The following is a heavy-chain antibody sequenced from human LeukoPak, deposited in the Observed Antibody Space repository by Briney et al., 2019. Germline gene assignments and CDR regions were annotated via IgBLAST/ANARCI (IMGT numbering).Heavy chain of an antibody. D-gene: IGHD3-16*02. J-gene: IGHJ4*02. CDR2: IHPSTGNP. CDR3: ARAFQHLGELSLPNY. V-gene: IGHV7-4-1*02. CDR1: GYTFTSYD. Sequence: ASVKVSYKASGYTFTSYDINWVRQAAGQGLEWMGWIHPSTGNPTYAQGFTGRFVFSLDTSVSTTYLQISSLKAEDTAVYYCARAFQHLGELSLPNYWGQGTLVTVSS.